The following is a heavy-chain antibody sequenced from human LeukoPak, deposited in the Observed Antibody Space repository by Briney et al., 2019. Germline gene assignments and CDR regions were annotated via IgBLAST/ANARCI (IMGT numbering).Heavy chain of an antibody. CDR3: ARAPSGWSDYWYFDL. D-gene: IGHD6-19*01. J-gene: IGHJ2*01. CDR1: GLTVSSNY. CDR2: IYSGGVT. Sequence: GGSLRLSCAASGLTVSSNYMSWVRHAPGKGQECVSLIYSGGVTYSADSVKGRFIISRDNSKNTLFLQMNSLRAEDTAVYYCARAPSGWSDYWYFDLWGRGTLVTVSS. V-gene: IGHV3-53*01.